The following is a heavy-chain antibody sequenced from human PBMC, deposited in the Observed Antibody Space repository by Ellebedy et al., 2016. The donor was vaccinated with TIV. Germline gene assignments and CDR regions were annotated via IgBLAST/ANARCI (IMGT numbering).Heavy chain of an antibody. CDR2: IFSNDKE. CDR1: GFSLGNVIMS. J-gene: IGHJ4*02. D-gene: IGHD2-21*02. CDR3: AWALYYCGGDCSYNFDY. Sequence: SGPTLVKPTETLTLTCTVSGFSLGNVIMSVSWIRQPPGKALEWLAHIFSNDKESYSTTLRLRLSISKDTSKSQVVLTMTNVDPVDTATYYCAWALYYCGGDCSYNFDYWGQGAVVTVSS. V-gene: IGHV2-26*01.